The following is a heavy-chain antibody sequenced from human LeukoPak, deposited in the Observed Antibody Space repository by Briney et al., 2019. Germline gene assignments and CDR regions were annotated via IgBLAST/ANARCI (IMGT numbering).Heavy chain of an antibody. Sequence: SETPSLTCTVSGGSITSHYWNWIRQPPGKGLEWIGYIYYSGTTNYNPSLKSRVTISVDTSKNQFSLRLSSVTAADTAVYYCARGGLPTTEVWNWFDPWGQGTLVTVSS. V-gene: IGHV4-59*11. CDR3: ARGGLPTTEVWNWFDP. CDR2: IYYSGTT. D-gene: IGHD1-1*01. CDR1: GGSITSHY. J-gene: IGHJ5*02.